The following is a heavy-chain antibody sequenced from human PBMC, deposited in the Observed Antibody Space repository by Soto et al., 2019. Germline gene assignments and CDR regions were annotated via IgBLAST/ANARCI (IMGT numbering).Heavy chain of an antibody. D-gene: IGHD4-17*01. V-gene: IGHV4-59*01. CDR2: IYYSGST. CDR1: GGSISSYY. CDR3: ATSHDYGDASFDY. Sequence: SETLSLTCTVSGGSISSYYWSWVRPPPGKGLEWIGYIYYSGSTNYNPSLKSRVTISVDTSKNQFSLKLSSVTAADTAVYYCATSHDYGDASFDYWGQGTLVTVSS. J-gene: IGHJ4*02.